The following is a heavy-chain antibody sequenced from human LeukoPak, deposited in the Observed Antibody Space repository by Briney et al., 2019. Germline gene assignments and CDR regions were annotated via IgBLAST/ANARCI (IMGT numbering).Heavy chain of an antibody. D-gene: IGHD3-22*01. J-gene: IGHJ4*02. Sequence: PSQTLSLTCTVSGGSISSGGYYWSWIRQPPGKGLEWIGYIYHSGSTYYNPSLKSRVTISVDRSKNQFSLKLSSVTAADTAVYYCARDSGYNYDSSGSYVGYWGQGTLVTVSS. V-gene: IGHV4-30-2*01. CDR2: IYHSGST. CDR3: ARDSGYNYDSSGSYVGY. CDR1: GGSISSGGYY.